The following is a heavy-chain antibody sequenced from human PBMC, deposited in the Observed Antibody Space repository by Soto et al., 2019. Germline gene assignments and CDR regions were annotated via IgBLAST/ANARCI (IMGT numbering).Heavy chain of an antibody. D-gene: IGHD4-17*01. CDR1: GGSISRSSYY. CDR3: ARHDYGGFGL. J-gene: IGHJ4*02. Sequence: SETLSLTCTVSGGSISRSSYYWGWIRQPPGKGLEWIGSIYYSGSTYYNPSLKSRVTISVDTSKNQFSLKLSSVTTADTAVYYCARHDYGGFGLWGQGTLVTVSS. V-gene: IGHV4-39*01. CDR2: IYYSGST.